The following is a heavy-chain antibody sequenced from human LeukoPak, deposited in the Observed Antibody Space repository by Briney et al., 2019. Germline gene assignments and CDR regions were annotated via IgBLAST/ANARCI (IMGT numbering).Heavy chain of an antibody. D-gene: IGHD3-22*01. CDR2: INPNSGGT. CDR3: ARADYYDSSGEMDY. CDR1: GYTCTAYF. J-gene: IGHJ4*02. Sequence: ASVKVSCKASGYTCTAYFLHWLRPAPGQGLEWMGWINPNSGGTNYAQKFQGRVTMTRDTSISTAYMELSRLRSDDTAVYYCARADYYDSSGEMDYCCRGTLVTVSS. V-gene: IGHV1-2*02.